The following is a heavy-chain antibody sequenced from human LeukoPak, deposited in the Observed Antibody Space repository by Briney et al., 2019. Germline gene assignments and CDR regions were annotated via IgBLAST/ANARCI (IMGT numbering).Heavy chain of an antibody. CDR1: GFTFSSYM. CDR3: ARSLTTLTYEGY. CDR2: INSGSTYT. V-gene: IGHV3-21*01. D-gene: IGHD1-1*01. J-gene: IGHJ4*02. Sequence: GGSLRLSCAASGFTFSSYMMNWVRQAPGKGLGWVSSINSGSTYTYYTESVEGRFTVSRDNAKNSLFLQMNSLRAEDTAIYYCARSLTTLTYEGYWGQGTLVTVSS.